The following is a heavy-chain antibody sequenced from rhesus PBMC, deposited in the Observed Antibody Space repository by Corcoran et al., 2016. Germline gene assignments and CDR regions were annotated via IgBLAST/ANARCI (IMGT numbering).Heavy chain of an antibody. V-gene: IGHV4-122*02. D-gene: IGHD3-16*01. CDR1: GGSIRNDTHY. CDR3: ARDRGNYYSGSYYYV. J-gene: IGHJ5-2*02. CDR2: ISYSGKT. Sequence: QVQLPESGPGLLKPSETLSLTCAVSGGSIRNDTHYWSWIRPPPGKGLELIGYISYSGKTRNNSSRERRVSSSRDTSKNQFARKLNSVTAADTAVYYCARDRGNYYSGSYYYVWGRGILVTVSS.